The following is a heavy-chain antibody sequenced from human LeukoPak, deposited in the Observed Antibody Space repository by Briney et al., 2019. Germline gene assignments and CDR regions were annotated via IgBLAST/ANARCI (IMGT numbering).Heavy chain of an antibody. Sequence: PSETLSLTCTVSGYSITSGHYWGWILQPPGQGLEWIVSIYHSGSTYYTPSLRSRVTMSVDTSKNQFSLKLKSVTASDTAVYYCATLEAYYYDSSGDYYERDWFDPWGQGTLVTVSS. CDR3: ATLEAYYYDSSGDYYERDWFDP. J-gene: IGHJ5*02. CDR1: GYSITSGHY. CDR2: IYHSGST. D-gene: IGHD3-22*01. V-gene: IGHV4-38-2*02.